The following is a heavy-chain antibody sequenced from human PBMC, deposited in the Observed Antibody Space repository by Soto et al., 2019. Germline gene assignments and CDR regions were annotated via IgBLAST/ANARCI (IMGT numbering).Heavy chain of an antibody. CDR1: RFTFRSSW. D-gene: IGHD3-16*01. CDR2: IKQDGGER. CDR3: ARDFPFYYGMDV. J-gene: IGHJ6*02. V-gene: IGHV3-7*01. Sequence: ILSRAASRFTFRSSWMGWVRQAPGKGLEWVANIKQDGGERNYLDSVKGRFTISRDNAENSLFLQMNSLRAEDTAVYYCARDFPFYYGMDVWGQGTTVTVSS.